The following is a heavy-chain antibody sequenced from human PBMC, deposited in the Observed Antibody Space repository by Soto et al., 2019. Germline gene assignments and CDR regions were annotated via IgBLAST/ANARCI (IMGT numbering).Heavy chain of an antibody. CDR2: IKQDGSED. V-gene: IGHV3-7*03. CDR1: GFTFRSYW. J-gene: IGHJ4*02. CDR3: ARDPGRRFYY. D-gene: IGHD1-1*01. Sequence: EVHLVESGGGLVQPGGTLRLSCATSGFTFRSYWMTWVRQAPGTGLEWVASIKQDGSEDHYVDSVKGRFTISRDNAENSLYLQMNSLNNDDTAVYYCARDPGRRFYYWGPGTLVTVSS.